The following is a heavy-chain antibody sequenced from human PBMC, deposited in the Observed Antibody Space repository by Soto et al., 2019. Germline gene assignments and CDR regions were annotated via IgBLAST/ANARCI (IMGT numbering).Heavy chain of an antibody. CDR3: ASLGIAGWGRPHYYYGTDV. Sequence: GGSLRLSCAASGFTVSSNYMSWVRQAPGKGLEWVSVIYSGGSTYYADSVKGRFTISRDNSKHPLYLQMNSLRAEDTAVYYCASLGIAGWGRPHYYYGTDVWGPGTTLTVFS. J-gene: IGHJ6*02. D-gene: IGHD6-13*01. CDR2: IYSGGST. CDR1: GFTVSSNY. V-gene: IGHV3-53*01.